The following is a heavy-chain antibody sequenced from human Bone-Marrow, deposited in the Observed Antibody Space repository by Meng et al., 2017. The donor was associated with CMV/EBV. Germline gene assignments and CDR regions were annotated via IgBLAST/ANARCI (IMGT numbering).Heavy chain of an antibody. D-gene: IGHD3-10*01. J-gene: IGHJ4*02. V-gene: IGHV3-21*01. CDR3: TTAPGIQFGELLDGSDY. Sequence: GESLKISCAASGFTFSSYSMNWVRQAPGKGLEWVSSISSSSSYIYYADSVKGRFTISRDNAKNSLYLQMNSLRAEDTAVYYCTTAPGIQFGELLDGSDYWGQGTLVTVSS. CDR1: GFTFSSYS. CDR2: ISSSSSYI.